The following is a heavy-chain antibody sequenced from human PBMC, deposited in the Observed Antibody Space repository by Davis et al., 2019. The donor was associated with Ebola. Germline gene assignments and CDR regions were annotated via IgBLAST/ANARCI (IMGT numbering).Heavy chain of an antibody. CDR1: GGSFSGYY. Sequence: SETLSLTCAVYGGSFSGYYWSWIRQPPGKGLEWIGEIYHSGSTNYNPSLKSRVTISVDTSKNQFSLKLSSVTAADTAVYYCARSRFLEWLLADYWGQGTLVTVSS. J-gene: IGHJ4*02. CDR3: ARSRFLEWLLADY. V-gene: IGHV4-34*01. D-gene: IGHD3-3*01. CDR2: IYHSGST.